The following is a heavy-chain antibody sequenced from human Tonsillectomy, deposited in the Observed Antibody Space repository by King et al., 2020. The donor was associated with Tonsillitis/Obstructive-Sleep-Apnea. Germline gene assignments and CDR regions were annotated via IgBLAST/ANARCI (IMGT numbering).Heavy chain of an antibody. V-gene: IGHV4-4*07. CDR2: IYTSGST. CDR3: SRDSGWGYDPHDYYFDY. CDR1: GGSISSYY. D-gene: IGHD5-12*01. Sequence: VQLQESGPGLVKPSETLSLTCTVSGGSISSYYWSWIRQPAGKGLEWIGRIYTSGSTNYNPSLKSRVTMSVDTSKNQFSLKLSSVTASDTAVYYCSRDSGWGYDPHDYYFDYWGQGTLVTVSS. J-gene: IGHJ4*02.